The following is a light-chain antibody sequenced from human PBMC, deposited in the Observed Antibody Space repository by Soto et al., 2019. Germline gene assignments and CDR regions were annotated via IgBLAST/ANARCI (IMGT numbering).Light chain of an antibody. CDR1: QSISRS. V-gene: IGKV1-5*03. Sequence: DIQMTQSPSTLSASIGDKVTITCRASQSISRSLAWYQHTPGKAPKLLIYKASSLHTGVPSRFSGSGSGTEFTLTISSLQPDDFAIYYCQQYNFDWTFGQGTKVEIK. J-gene: IGKJ1*01. CDR2: KAS. CDR3: QQYNFDWT.